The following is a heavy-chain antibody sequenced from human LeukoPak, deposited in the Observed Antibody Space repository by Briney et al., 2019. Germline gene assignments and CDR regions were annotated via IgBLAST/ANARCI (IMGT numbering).Heavy chain of an antibody. CDR3: ARGYDSSAYSPLNS. J-gene: IGHJ4*02. CDR1: GFSLSTHH. V-gene: IGHV4-59*11. Sequence: PSETLSLTCVVSGFSLSTHHWSWLRQSPGRGLEWLGYISDSGSTNYNPSLKSRVTISVDTSKNQFSLMLSSVTAAATAVYYCARGYDSSAYSPLNSWGQGTLVTVSS. D-gene: IGHD3-22*01. CDR2: ISDSGST.